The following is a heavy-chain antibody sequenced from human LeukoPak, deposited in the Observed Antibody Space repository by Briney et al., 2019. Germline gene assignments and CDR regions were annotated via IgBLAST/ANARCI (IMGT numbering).Heavy chain of an antibody. D-gene: IGHD3-22*01. J-gene: IGHJ4*02. CDR2: IYYSGST. CDR3: ARHKDYYDSSGYPYYFDY. V-gene: IGHV4-59*08. Sequence: PSETLSLTCTVSGGSISSYYWSWIRQPPGKGLEWIGYIYYSGSTNYNPSLKSRVTISVDTSKNQFSLKLSSVTAADTAVYYCARHKDYYDSSGYPYYFDYWGQGTLVTVSS. CDR1: GGSISSYY.